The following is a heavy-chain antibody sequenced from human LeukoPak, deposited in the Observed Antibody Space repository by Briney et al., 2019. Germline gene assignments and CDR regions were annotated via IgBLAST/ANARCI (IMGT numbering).Heavy chain of an antibody. Sequence: VASVKVSCKASGYTITDYYMHWVRQAPGQGLEWMGWINPNSGGTNYAQKFQGRVTMTRDTSISTAYMELSSLRSDDTAVYYCAREPYDILTGYSKGYFDYWGQGTLVAVSS. D-gene: IGHD3-9*01. CDR3: AREPYDILTGYSKGYFDY. V-gene: IGHV1-2*02. CDR2: INPNSGGT. CDR1: GYTITDYY. J-gene: IGHJ4*02.